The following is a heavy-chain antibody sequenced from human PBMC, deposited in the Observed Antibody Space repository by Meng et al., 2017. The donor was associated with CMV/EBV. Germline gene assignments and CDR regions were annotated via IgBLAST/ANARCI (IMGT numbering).Heavy chain of an antibody. Sequence: GGSLRLSCAASGFTFSSYEMNWVRQAPGKGLEWVSYISSSGSTIYYADSVKGRFTISRDNAKNSLYLQMNSLRAEDTAVYYCARLQDSSGYYRVVVTIDYWGQGTLGTVSS. D-gene: IGHD3-22*01. CDR3: ARLQDSSGYYRVVVTIDY. CDR1: GFTFSSYE. V-gene: IGHV3-48*03. CDR2: ISSSGSTI. J-gene: IGHJ4*02.